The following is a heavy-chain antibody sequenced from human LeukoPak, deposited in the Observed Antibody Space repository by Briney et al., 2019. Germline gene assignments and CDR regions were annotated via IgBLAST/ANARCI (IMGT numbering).Heavy chain of an antibody. J-gene: IGHJ6*03. CDR2: IYSGGST. Sequence: GGSLRLSCAASGFTFSNFWMSWVRQAPGKGLEWVSVIYSGGSTYYADSVKGRFTISRDNSKNTLFLQMNSLRAEDTAVYYCARTNYGGNYYYYYYMDVWGKGTTVTVSS. CDR3: ARTNYGGNYYYYYYMDV. D-gene: IGHD4-23*01. V-gene: IGHV3-53*01. CDR1: GFTFSNFW.